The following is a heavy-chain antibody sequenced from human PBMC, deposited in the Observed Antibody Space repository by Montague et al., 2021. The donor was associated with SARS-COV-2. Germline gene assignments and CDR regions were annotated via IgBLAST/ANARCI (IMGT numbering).Heavy chain of an antibody. CDR2: ISYEGSVQ. V-gene: IGHV3-30*03. J-gene: IGHJ3*01. D-gene: IGHD6-13*01. CDR1: GFIFRKFG. CDR3: VRGAPNSSNAFDA. Sequence: SLRLSCAASGFIFRKFGMHWVRQAPGKGLEGVALISYEGSVQFYADSVKGRLTISRDNSQNTLYLQMNSLRLDDTAVYYCVRGAPNSSNAFDAWGQGTMVTVSS.